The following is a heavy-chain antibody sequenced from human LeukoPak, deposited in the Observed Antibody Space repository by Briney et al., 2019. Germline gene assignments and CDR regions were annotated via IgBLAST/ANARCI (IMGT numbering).Heavy chain of an antibody. CDR1: GFTFNTYT. V-gene: IGHV3-30*04. CDR2: MSYDRSNE. J-gene: IGHJ3*02. CDR3: AREGSRSDDAFDI. Sequence: GRSLRLSCAASGFTFNTYTMHWVRQAPGEGLQWVALMSYDRSNEHYADSVKGRFTISRVNSKNTLYLQMTSLRLEDTAVYYCAREGSRSDDAFDIWGQGTLVRVP.